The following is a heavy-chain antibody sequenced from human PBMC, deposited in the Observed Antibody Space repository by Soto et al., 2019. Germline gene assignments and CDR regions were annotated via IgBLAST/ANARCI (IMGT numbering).Heavy chain of an antibody. D-gene: IGHD2-15*01. CDR1: GYNFTNYW. CDR2: IYPGDPDP. J-gene: IGHJ6*02. Sequence: GESLKISCQVSGYNFTNYWIGWVRQMPGKGLEWMGIIYPGDPDPRYSPSFQGQVTISTDKSVNSAYLQWSSLRASDTAVYYCARPGVYCCGGRCINYYYGLDVWGQGTSVTVSS. V-gene: IGHV5-51*01. CDR3: ARPGVYCCGGRCINYYYGLDV.